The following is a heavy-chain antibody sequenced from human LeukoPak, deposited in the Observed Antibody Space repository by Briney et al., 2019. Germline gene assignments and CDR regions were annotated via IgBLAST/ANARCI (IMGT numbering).Heavy chain of an antibody. Sequence: SETLSLTCTVSGASISSNNYYWGWVRQPPGKGLEWIGNIYSSGNTYYNASLKSRVTISVDTSKNQFSLKLSSVTAADTAVYYCARRYYDSSGYYYTDYWGQGTLVTVSS. D-gene: IGHD3-22*01. V-gene: IGHV4-39*01. CDR3: ARRYYDSSGYYYTDY. CDR2: IYSSGNT. J-gene: IGHJ4*02. CDR1: GASISSNNYY.